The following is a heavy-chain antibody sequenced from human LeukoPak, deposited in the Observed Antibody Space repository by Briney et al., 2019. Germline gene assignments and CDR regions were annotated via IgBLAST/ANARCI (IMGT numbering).Heavy chain of an antibody. CDR3: ARGGCSSTSCYPSLPFDY. Sequence: PSETLSLTCTVSGGSISSYYWSWIRQPPGKGLEWIGYIYYSGSTNYNPSLKSRVTISVDRSKNQFSLKLSSVTAADTAVYYCARGGCSSTSCYPSLPFDYWGQGTLVTVSS. J-gene: IGHJ4*02. CDR1: GGSISSYY. V-gene: IGHV4-59*12. CDR2: IYYSGST. D-gene: IGHD2-2*01.